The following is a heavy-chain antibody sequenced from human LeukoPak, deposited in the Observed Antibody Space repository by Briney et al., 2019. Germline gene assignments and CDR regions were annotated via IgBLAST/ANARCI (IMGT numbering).Heavy chain of an antibody. D-gene: IGHD6-19*01. V-gene: IGHV1-24*01. Sequence: ASVKVSCKVSGYTLTVLSMHWVRQAPGKGLEWMGGFDPEDGETIYAQKFQGRVTMTEDTSTDTAYMELSSLRSEDTAVYYCVTNQQWLDSFDYWGQGTLVTVSS. J-gene: IGHJ4*02. CDR3: VTNQQWLDSFDY. CDR1: GYTLTVLS. CDR2: FDPEDGET.